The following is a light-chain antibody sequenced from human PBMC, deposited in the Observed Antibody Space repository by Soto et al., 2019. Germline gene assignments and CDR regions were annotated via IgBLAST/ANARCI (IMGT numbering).Light chain of an antibody. CDR1: QGISSY. CDR3: QQSYNFLFT. CDR2: AAS. V-gene: IGKV1-8*01. J-gene: IGKJ3*01. Sequence: AIRMTQSPSSFSASTGDRVTITCRASQGISSYLAWYQQKPGKAPKLLIYAASTLQSGVPSRFSGSGSATDFTLTISSLQPEDFATYFCQQSYNFLFTFGPGTKVDI.